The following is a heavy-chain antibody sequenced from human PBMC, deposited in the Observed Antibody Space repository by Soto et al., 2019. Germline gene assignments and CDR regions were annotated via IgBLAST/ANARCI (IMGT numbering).Heavy chain of an antibody. V-gene: IGHV1-18*01. CDR1: GYTFTSYG. J-gene: IGHJ6*02. Sequence: QVQLVQSGAEVKKPGASVKVSCKASGYTFTSYGISWVRQAPGQGLEWMGWISAYTGNTNDAQHLQGRVIMTTDTSTSTAYMALRSLRSDDTAVYYCARFGVSCNYYYGTDLWGPGTTVTVSS. CDR3: ARFGVSCNYYYGTDL. D-gene: IGHD3-10*01. CDR2: ISAYTGNT.